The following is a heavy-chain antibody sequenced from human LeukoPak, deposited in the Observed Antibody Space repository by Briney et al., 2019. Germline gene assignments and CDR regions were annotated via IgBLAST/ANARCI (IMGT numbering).Heavy chain of an antibody. V-gene: IGHV4-59*08. Sequence: SETLSLTCTVSGGSISSYYWSWIRQPPGKGLEWIGYIYYSGSTNYNPSLKSRVTISVDTSKNQFSLRLSSVTAADTAVYYCARSIVGATTAKPYYYYYMDVWGKGTTVTVA. CDR1: GGSISSYY. CDR3: ARSIVGATTAKPYYYYYMDV. CDR2: IYYSGST. J-gene: IGHJ6*03. D-gene: IGHD1-26*01.